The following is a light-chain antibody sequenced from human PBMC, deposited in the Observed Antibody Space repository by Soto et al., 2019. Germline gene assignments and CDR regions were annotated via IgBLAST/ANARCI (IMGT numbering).Light chain of an antibody. Sequence: DIQMTQSPSTLSSSVGDRVTITCRASQNINMWLAWYQQKPGKAPKLLIYDASSLQSGVPSRFGGSGSGTDFTLTITSLLPDDFGTYYCQQYSGDEWTFGQGTKVDIK. CDR2: DAS. CDR3: QQYSGDEWT. J-gene: IGKJ1*01. V-gene: IGKV1-5*01. CDR1: QNINMW.